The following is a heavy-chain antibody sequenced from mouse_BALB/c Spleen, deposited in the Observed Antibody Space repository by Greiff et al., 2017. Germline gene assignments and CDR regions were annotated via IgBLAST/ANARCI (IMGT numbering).Heavy chain of an antibody. J-gene: IGHJ2*01. CDR1: GFNIKDTY. D-gene: IGHD2-4*01. V-gene: IGHV14-3*02. Sequence: VQLQQSGAELVKPGASVKLSCTASGFNIKDTYMHWVKQRPEQGLEWIGRIDPANGNTKYDPKFQGKATITADTSSNTAYLQLSSLTSEDTAVYYCTRRAIYYDYKYFDYWSQGTTLTVTS. CDR2: IDPANGNT. CDR3: TRRAIYYDYKYFDY.